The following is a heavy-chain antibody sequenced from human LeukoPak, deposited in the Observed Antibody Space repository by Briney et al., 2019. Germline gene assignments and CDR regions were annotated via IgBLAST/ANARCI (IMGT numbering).Heavy chain of an antibody. CDR1: GFTFSSSA. Sequence: GGSLRLSCAASGFTFSSSAMSWVRQAPGKGLEWVSAISNNGGYTYYADSVQGRFTISRDNSKSTLYLQMNSLRAEDTAVYYCARDGGGYYYDSSGYYLYDYWGQGTLVTVSS. CDR2: ISNNGGYT. V-gene: IGHV3-23*01. D-gene: IGHD3-22*01. CDR3: ARDGGGYYYDSSGYYLYDY. J-gene: IGHJ4*02.